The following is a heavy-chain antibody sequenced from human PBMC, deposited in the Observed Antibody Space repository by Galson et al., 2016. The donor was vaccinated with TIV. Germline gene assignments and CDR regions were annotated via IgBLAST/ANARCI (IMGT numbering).Heavy chain of an antibody. J-gene: IGHJ4*01. CDR1: GYRLSKLS. Sequence: SVKVSCKVSGYRLSKLSMYWVRQAPGKGLEWMGGYDRENGERVHTQKFQGRVTMTEDSSTDTAYMDLRSLRSEDTAVHFCATSLDYSQIFDYWGHGTLVTVSS. CDR2: YDRENGER. V-gene: IGHV1-24*01. D-gene: IGHD4-11*01. CDR3: ATSLDYSQIFDY.